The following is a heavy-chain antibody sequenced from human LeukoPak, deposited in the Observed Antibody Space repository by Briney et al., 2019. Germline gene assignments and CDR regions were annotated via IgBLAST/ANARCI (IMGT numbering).Heavy chain of an antibody. CDR2: IYYSGST. D-gene: IGHD6-13*01. Sequence: SETLSLTCTVSGGSISSSSYYWGWIRQPPGKGLEWIGSIYYSGSTYYNPSLKSRVTISVDTSKNQFSLKLSSVTAADTAVYFCARGRVSSRSWQSVYYYYLYMDVWGKGSTVTVSS. J-gene: IGHJ6*03. CDR3: ARGRVSSRSWQSVYYYYLYMDV. V-gene: IGHV4-39*07. CDR1: GGSISSSSYY.